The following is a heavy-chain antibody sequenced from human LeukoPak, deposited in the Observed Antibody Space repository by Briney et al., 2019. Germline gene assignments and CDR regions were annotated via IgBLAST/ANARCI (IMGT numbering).Heavy chain of an antibody. CDR2: IRYDGSNK. D-gene: IGHD5-18*01. J-gene: IGHJ4*02. CDR1: GFTFSSYG. Sequence: GGSLRLSCAASGFTFSSYGMHWVRQAPGKGLEWVAFIRYDGSNKYYADSVKGRFTITRDNSKNTLYLQMNSLRAEDTAVYYCAKSRPQYSYGLYYFDCWGQRTLVTVSS. CDR3: AKSRPQYSYGLYYFDC. V-gene: IGHV3-30*02.